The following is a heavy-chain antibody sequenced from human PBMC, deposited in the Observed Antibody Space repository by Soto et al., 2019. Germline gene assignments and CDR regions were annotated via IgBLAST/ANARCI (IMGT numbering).Heavy chain of an antibody. CDR1: GYTFSNYG. V-gene: IGHV1-18*01. CDR2: VSAYNGER. D-gene: IGHD6-6*01. Sequence: QVQLVQSGADVKKPGASVKVSCKASGYTFSNYGINWVRQAPGQGLEWLGWVSAYNGERRYAQRVQARVIMTTDTSTTTAYMELRSLRSDDTAVYYCSRVTSIPASGDYWGQGTLVTVSS. J-gene: IGHJ4*01. CDR3: SRVTSIPASGDY.